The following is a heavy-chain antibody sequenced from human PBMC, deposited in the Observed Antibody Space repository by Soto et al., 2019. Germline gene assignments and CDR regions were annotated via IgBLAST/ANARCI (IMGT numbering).Heavy chain of an antibody. CDR3: ARGGKQLYYYYYYGMDV. CDR1: GGSFSGYY. CDR2: INHSGST. J-gene: IGHJ6*02. V-gene: IGHV4-34*01. D-gene: IGHD6-6*01. Sequence: PSETLSLTCAVYGGSFSGYYWSWIRQPPGKGLEWIGEINHSGSTNHNPSLKSRVTISVDTSKNQFSLKLSSVTAADTAVYYCARGGKQLYYYYYYGMDVWGQGTTVT.